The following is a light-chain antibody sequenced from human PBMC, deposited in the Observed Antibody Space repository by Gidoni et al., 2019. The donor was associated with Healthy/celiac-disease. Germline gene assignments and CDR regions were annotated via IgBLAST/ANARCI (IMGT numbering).Light chain of an antibody. CDR2: DAS. Sequence: EIVLTHSPATLALSPGESATLTCRASQSVSSYLARYQQKPGQAPRLLIYDASNRATGIPARFSGSRSGTDFSLTISSLEPEDFAVYYCQQRSNWPPLTFGGGTKVEIK. J-gene: IGKJ4*01. CDR1: QSVSSY. CDR3: QQRSNWPPLT. V-gene: IGKV3-11*01.